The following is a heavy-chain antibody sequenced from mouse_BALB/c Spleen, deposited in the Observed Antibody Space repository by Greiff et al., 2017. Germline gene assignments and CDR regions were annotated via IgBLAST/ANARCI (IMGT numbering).Heavy chain of an antibody. V-gene: IGHV2-9*02. D-gene: IGHD2-2*01. CDR3: ARAGGYDGFAY. CDR1: GFSLTSYG. Sequence: VQRVESGPGLVAPSQSLSITCTVSGFSLTSYGVHWVRQPPGKGLEWLGVIWAGGSTNYNSALMSRLSISKDNSKSQVFLKMNSLQTDDTAMYYCARAGGYDGFAYWGQGTLVTVSA. J-gene: IGHJ3*01. CDR2: IWAGGST.